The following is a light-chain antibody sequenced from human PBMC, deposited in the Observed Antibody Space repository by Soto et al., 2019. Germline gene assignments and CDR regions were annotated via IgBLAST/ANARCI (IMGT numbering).Light chain of an antibody. CDR2: DVS. Sequence: EIVLTQSPATLSWSPGERATLSCRASQSVTSYLAWYQQKPGQAPRLLIYDVSNRASGIPARFSGTGSEPDFTLTISSPEPEDFAVYYCQQFGSAPEGTCGQGTQVDIK. V-gene: IGKV3-11*01. CDR1: QSVTSY. CDR3: QQFGSAPEGT. J-gene: IGKJ1*01.